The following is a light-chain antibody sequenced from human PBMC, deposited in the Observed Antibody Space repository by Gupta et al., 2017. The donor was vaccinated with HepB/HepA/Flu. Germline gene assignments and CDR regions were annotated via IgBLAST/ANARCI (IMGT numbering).Light chain of an antibody. CDR2: EVS. CDR1: SSDVGGYNY. CDR3: SSYAGSNNYNVV. V-gene: IGLV2-8*01. Sequence: SALTQPPSASGSPGQSVTISCTGTSSDVGGYNYVSYQQHPGKAPKLMIYEVSKRPSGVPDRFSGSKSGNTASLTVSGLQAEDEADYYCSSYAGSNNYNVVFGGGTKLTVL. J-gene: IGLJ2*01.